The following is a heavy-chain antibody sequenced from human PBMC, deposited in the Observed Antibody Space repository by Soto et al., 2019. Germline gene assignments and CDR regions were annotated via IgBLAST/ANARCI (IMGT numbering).Heavy chain of an antibody. J-gene: IGHJ6*02. CDR3: ARDGGPLSYGMHF. D-gene: IGHD3-10*01. Sequence: PSKTLSLTCTVSGDSIKRDCYYWGWIRQPPGKGLEWIGYILYSGTTYYNPSLKSRLIISLDTSKNQFSLNLTSVTAADTAVYYCARDGGPLSYGMHFWGQGTTVTVS. CDR2: ILYSGTT. V-gene: IGHV4-30-4*01. CDR1: GDSIKRDCYY.